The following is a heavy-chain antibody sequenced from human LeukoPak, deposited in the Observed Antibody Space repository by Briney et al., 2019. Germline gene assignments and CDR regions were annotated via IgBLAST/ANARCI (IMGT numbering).Heavy chain of an antibody. D-gene: IGHD2-2*01. V-gene: IGHV3-7*01. J-gene: IGHJ3*02. CDR1: GFTFSSYW. Sequence: PGGSLRLSCAASGFTFSSYWMSWVRQAPGKGLEWVANIKQDGSEKYYVDSVKGRFTISRDNAKNSLYLQMNSLRAEDTAVYYCARGQHRVDYSNDGFDIWGQGTMVTVSS. CDR3: ARGQHRVDYSNDGFDI. CDR2: IKQDGSEK.